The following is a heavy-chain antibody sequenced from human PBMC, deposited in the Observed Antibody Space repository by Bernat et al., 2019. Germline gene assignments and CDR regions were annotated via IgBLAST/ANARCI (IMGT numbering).Heavy chain of an antibody. Sequence: QVQLVQSGAEVKKPGASVKVSCKASGYTFTGYYMHWVRQAPGQGLEWMGWINPNSGGTNYAQKFPGWVTMTRDTAISTAYMELSRLRADDTAVYYCARGYCSSTSCYTPYYFDYWGQGTLVTVSS. V-gene: IGHV1-2*04. CDR2: INPNSGGT. D-gene: IGHD2-2*02. J-gene: IGHJ4*02. CDR1: GYTFTGYY. CDR3: ARGYCSSTSCYTPYYFDY.